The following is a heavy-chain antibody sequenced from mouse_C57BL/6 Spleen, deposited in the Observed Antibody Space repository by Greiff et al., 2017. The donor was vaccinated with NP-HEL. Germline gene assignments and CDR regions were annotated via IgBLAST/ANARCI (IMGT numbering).Heavy chain of an antibody. Sequence: QVQLQQPGAELVKPGASVKMSCTASGYTFTSYWITWVKQRPGQGLEWIGVICPGSGSTNYNEKVKSQATMTVDTSSSTAYMQLSSLTSEDSAVYYCAGNLYYGSSGWYFDVWGTGTTVTVSS. D-gene: IGHD1-1*01. J-gene: IGHJ1*03. CDR2: ICPGSGST. CDR3: AGNLYYGSSGWYFDV. CDR1: GYTFTSYW. V-gene: IGHV1-55*01.